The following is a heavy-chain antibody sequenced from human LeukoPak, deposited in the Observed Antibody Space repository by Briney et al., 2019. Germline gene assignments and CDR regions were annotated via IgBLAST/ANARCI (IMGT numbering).Heavy chain of an antibody. CDR1: GGSISSYY. CDR2: IYTSGST. CDR3: ASFSTMVRGVSGAFDI. J-gene: IGHJ3*02. V-gene: IGHV4-4*07. Sequence: SETLSLTCTVSGGSISSYYWSWIRQPAGKGLEWIGRIYTSGSTNYNPSLKSRVTMSVGTSKNQFSLKLSSVTAADTAVYYCASFSTMVRGVSGAFDIWGQGTMVTVSS. D-gene: IGHD3-10*01.